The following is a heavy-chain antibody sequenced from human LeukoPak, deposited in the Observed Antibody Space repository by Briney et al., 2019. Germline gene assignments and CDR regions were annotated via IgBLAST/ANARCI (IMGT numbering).Heavy chain of an antibody. V-gene: IGHV3-30*02. CDR2: IRYDGSNK. J-gene: IGHJ6*03. CDR1: GFTFSSYE. CDR3: AKDRIVWAMGSGYYYYYMDV. D-gene: IGHD3-16*01. Sequence: GGSLRLSCAASGFTFSSYEMNWVRQAPGKGLEWVAFIRYDGSNKYYADSVKGRFTISRDNSKNTLYLQMNSLRAEDTAVYYCAKDRIVWAMGSGYYYYYMDVWGKGTTVTISS.